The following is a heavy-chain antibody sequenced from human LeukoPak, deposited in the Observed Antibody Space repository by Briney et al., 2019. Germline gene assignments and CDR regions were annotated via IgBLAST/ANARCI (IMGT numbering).Heavy chain of an antibody. Sequence: ASMKVSCKASGYTFTSYGISWVRQAPGQGLEWMGWISAYNDNTNYAQNLQGRVTMTTDTSTSTAYMELRSLRSDDTAVYYCARVPNYYDSSGSHTCYFDYWGQGTLVTVSS. CDR1: GYTFTSYG. CDR2: ISAYNDNT. CDR3: ARVPNYYDSSGSHTCYFDY. V-gene: IGHV1-18*01. D-gene: IGHD3-22*01. J-gene: IGHJ4*02.